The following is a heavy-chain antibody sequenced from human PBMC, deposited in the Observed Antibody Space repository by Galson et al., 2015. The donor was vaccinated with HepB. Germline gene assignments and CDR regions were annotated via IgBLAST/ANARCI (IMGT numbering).Heavy chain of an antibody. CDR2: IRSNAVGGTT. J-gene: IGHJ4*02. CDR1: GFTFGDYA. Sequence: SLRLSCAASGFTFGDYAMSWVRQAPGKGLQWVGFIRSNAVGGTTEYAASVKGRFTISRDDSKNIAYLQMNSLKTEDTAVYYCTRRYYGSGSRHIDHWGQGTLVTVSS. CDR3: TRRYYGSGSRHIDH. D-gene: IGHD3-10*01. V-gene: IGHV3-49*04.